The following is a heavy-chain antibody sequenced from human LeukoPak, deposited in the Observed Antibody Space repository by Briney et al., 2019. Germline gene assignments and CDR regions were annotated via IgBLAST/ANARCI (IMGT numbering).Heavy chain of an antibody. CDR1: GFTFSSYG. J-gene: IGHJ4*02. CDR2: ISGSGVST. V-gene: IGHV3-23*01. Sequence: GGSLRFSCAASGFTFSSYGMSWVRQAPGKGLEWVSGISGSGVSTYYADSVKGRFTISRDNSKNTLYLQMNSLRAEDTAVYYCASLIAAAGTGDWGQGTLVTVS. CDR3: ASLIAAAGTGD. D-gene: IGHD6-13*01.